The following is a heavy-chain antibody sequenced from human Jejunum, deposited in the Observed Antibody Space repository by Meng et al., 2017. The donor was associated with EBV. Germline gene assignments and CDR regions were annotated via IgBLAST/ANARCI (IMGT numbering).Heavy chain of an antibody. D-gene: IGHD4/OR15-4a*01. V-gene: IGHV4-61*01. J-gene: IGHJ5*02. Sequence: QWQLPESGPGLLKPSGTLSLTCSVSGDSVSGYNYWTWIRQPPGKGLEWIGNMYYTGKAIYKPSLQSRVTISVDTSKNQFSLRVTSVTAADTAIYYCARGRGYDYGDSWGQGTLVTVSS. CDR3: ARGRGYDYGDS. CDR2: MYYTGKA. CDR1: GDSVSGYNY.